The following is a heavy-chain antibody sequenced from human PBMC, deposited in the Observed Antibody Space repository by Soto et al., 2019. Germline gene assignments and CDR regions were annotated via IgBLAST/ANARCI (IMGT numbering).Heavy chain of an antibody. J-gene: IGHJ4*02. Sequence: QLQLQESGSGLVKPSQTLSLSCAVSDGSISGGGYSWSWIRQPAVKGLEWIGYFYHSGSTYYNPSLKSRVTISVARSQNQFSLNLSSVTAADTAVYYCARSLTLVGACGYFDYWGQGTLVPVSS. CDR3: ARSLTLVGACGYFDY. D-gene: IGHD1-26*01. V-gene: IGHV4-30-2*01. CDR1: DGSISGGGYS. CDR2: FYHSGST.